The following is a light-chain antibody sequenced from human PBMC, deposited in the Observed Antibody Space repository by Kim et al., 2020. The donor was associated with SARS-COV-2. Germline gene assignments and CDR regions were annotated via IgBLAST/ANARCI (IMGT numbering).Light chain of an antibody. Sequence: GTLSLLPGQRATLSCRAGQSVSSSYLGWYQKKPGQAPRRLLYGASSRATGIPDRFSGSGSGTDFTLTITRLEPEDFAVYYCQQSDTFGQGTKLEI. CDR2: GAS. CDR1: QSVSSSY. J-gene: IGKJ2*01. CDR3: QQSDT. V-gene: IGKV3-20*01.